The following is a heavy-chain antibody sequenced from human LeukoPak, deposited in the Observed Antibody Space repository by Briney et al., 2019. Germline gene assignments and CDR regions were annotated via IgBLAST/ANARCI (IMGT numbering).Heavy chain of an antibody. V-gene: IGHV4-39*01. CDR2: IYDSRST. CDR1: GGSISSSSYY. Sequence: SETLSLTCTVSGGSISSSSYYWGWIRQPPGKGLEWIASIYDSRSTYYNPSLKSRLTISVDTSKNQFSLRLSSVTAADTATYYCARPYHYDSGSRGTAFDIWGQGTMVTVSS. J-gene: IGHJ3*02. CDR3: ARPYHYDSGSRGTAFDI. D-gene: IGHD3-10*01.